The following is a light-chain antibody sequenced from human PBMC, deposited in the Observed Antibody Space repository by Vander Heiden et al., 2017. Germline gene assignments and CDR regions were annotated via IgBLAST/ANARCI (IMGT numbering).Light chain of an antibody. Sequence: SYYLTPPPSVSGSPGQTASITCAGDKLGDKYACWYQQKPGQSPVLVIYQDSKRPSGIPERFSGSNSGNTATLTISGTQAMDEADYYCQAWDSSTVVFGGGTKLTVL. CDR3: QAWDSSTVV. CDR2: QDS. CDR1: KLGDKY. V-gene: IGLV3-1*01. J-gene: IGLJ2*01.